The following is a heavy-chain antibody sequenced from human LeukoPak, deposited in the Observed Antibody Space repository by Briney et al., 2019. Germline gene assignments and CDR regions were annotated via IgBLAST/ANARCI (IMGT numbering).Heavy chain of an antibody. CDR2: LHYSGST. CDR3: ARVVASTSIDS. CDR1: GGSISSYY. J-gene: IGHJ4*02. D-gene: IGHD2-15*01. Sequence: SETLSLTCTVSGGSISSYYWSWIRQPPGKGLEWIGYLHYSGSTNYNPSLKSRVTISVDTSKNQFSLKLTSVTAADTALYYCARVVASTSIDSWGQGILVTVSS. V-gene: IGHV4-59*08.